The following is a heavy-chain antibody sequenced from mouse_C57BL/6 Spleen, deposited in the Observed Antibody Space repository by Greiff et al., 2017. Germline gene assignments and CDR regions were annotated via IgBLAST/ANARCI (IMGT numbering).Heavy chain of an antibody. CDR3: ARSYYGNGWYFDV. CDR2: ISDGGSYT. J-gene: IGHJ1*03. Sequence: EVKLVESGGGLVKPGGSLKLSCAASGFTFSSYAMSWVRQTPEKRLEWVATISDGGSYTYYPDNVKGRFTISRDNAKNNLYLQMSHLKSEDTAMYYCARSYYGNGWYFDVWGTGTTVTVSS. CDR1: GFTFSSYA. D-gene: IGHD2-10*01. V-gene: IGHV5-4*03.